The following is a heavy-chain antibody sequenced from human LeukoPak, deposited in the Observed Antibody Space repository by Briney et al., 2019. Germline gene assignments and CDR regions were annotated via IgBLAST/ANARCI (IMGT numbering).Heavy chain of an antibody. V-gene: IGHV4-34*01. CDR3: ARGRPNYQLPSRHQKNYFDY. D-gene: IGHD2-2*01. CDR1: SRSFSGFY. CDR2: IQHSGRT. Sequence: PSETLSLTCAVYSRSFSGFYWSWIRHPPGKGREGIGEIQHSGRTNYNPYLKRRVTISPDTAKNQCSLTMSSVTAADTAVYYCARGRPNYQLPSRHQKNYFDYWGQGTLVTVSS. J-gene: IGHJ4*02.